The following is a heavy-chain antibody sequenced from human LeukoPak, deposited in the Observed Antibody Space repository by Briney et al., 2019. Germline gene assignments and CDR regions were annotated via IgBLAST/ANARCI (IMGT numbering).Heavy chain of an antibody. Sequence: SETLSLTCTVSGDSISDYYWSWIRQPPGKGLEWIGYIYYSGSTDYNPSLKSRVTISVDTSKNQFSLKLRSVTAADTAVYYCARHNYGDYFPALSLDYWGQGTLVTVSS. CDR2: IYYSGST. V-gene: IGHV4-59*08. CDR1: GDSISDYY. CDR3: ARHNYGDYFPALSLDY. D-gene: IGHD4-17*01. J-gene: IGHJ4*02.